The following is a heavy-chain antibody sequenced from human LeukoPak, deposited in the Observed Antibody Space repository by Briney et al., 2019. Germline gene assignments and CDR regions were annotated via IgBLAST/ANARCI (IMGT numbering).Heavy chain of an antibody. CDR2: FSISSTI. CDR1: GFTVSSNY. V-gene: IGHV3-69-1*01. J-gene: IGHJ4*02. CDR3: ARDPTKTEGWYRLFDY. Sequence: GGSLRLSCAASGFTVSSNYMSWVRQAPGKGLEWLSMFSISSTIYYADSVKGRFTISRDNAKNSLYLQMNSLRAEDTAVYYCARDPTKTEGWYRLFDYWGQGTLVTVSS. D-gene: IGHD6-19*01.